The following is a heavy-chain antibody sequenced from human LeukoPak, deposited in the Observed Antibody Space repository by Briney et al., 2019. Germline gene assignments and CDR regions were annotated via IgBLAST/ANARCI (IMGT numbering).Heavy chain of an antibody. CDR1: GYTLTELS. CDR3: ATTPRPFYCSSTSCYNDAFDI. D-gene: IGHD2-2*02. J-gene: IGHJ3*02. V-gene: IGHV1-24*01. CDR2: FDPEDGET. Sequence: ASVKVSCKVSGYTLTELSMHWVRQAPGKGPEWMGGFDPEDGETIYAQKFQGRVTMTEDTSTDTAYMELSSLRSEDTAVYYCATTPRPFYCSSTSCYNDAFDIWGQGTMVTVSS.